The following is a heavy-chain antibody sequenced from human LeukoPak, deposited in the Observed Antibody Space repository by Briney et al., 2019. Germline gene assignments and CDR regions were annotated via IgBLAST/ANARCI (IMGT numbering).Heavy chain of an antibody. CDR2: IIPIFGTA. CDR3: ARDQYGSGSYYKPFDY. CDR1: GGTFSSCA. V-gene: IGHV1-69*13. Sequence: SVKVSCKASGGTFSSCAISWVRQAPGQGLEWMGGIIPIFGTANYAQKFQGRVTITADESTSTAYMELSSLRSEDTAVYYCARDQYGSGSYYKPFDYWGQGTLVTVSS. D-gene: IGHD3-10*01. J-gene: IGHJ4*02.